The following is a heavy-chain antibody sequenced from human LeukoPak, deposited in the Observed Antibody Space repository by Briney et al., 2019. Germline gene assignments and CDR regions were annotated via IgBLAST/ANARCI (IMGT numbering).Heavy chain of an antibody. CDR2: IKLDGSEQ. CDR3: ARDLEMATILDYYYYMDV. J-gene: IGHJ6*03. Sequence: GGSLRLSCADSGLTISNNWMSWVRQAPGKGLEWVANIKLDGSEQYYVDSVKGRFTISRDNARNSLYLQMNSLRAEDTAVYYCARDLEMATILDYYYYMDVWGKGTTVTVSS. CDR1: GLTISNNW. V-gene: IGHV3-7*01. D-gene: IGHD5-24*01.